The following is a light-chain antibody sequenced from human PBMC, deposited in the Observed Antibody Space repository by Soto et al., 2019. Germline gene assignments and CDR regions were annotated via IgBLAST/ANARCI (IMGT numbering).Light chain of an antibody. CDR1: SSDVGGYNY. J-gene: IGLJ3*02. V-gene: IGLV2-11*01. Sequence: QSALTQPRSVSGSPGQSVTISCTGTSSDVGGYNYVSWYQQHPGRAPKFMIYDVTKRPSGVPDRFSGSKSGNTASLTVSGLQTEDEADYYCSSYAGNNDGVFGGGTQLTVL. CDR2: DVT. CDR3: SSYAGNNDGV.